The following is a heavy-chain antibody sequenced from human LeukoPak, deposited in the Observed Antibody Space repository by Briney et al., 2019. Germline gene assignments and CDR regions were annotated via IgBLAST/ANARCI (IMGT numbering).Heavy chain of an antibody. CDR2: IIPIFGTA. Sequence: SVTVSCTASGYRFTGYYMHWVRQAAGQGLEWMGGIIPIFGTANYAQKFQGRVTITADESTSTAYMELSSLRSEDTAVYYCASRGSSSSRGRCYYYYMDVWGEGTTVTVSS. CDR1: GYRFTGYY. D-gene: IGHD6-6*01. CDR3: ASRGSSSSRGRCYYYYMDV. J-gene: IGHJ6*03. V-gene: IGHV1-69*13.